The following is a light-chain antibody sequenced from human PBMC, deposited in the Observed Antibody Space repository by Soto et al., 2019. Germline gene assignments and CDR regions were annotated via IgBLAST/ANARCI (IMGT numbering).Light chain of an antibody. CDR1: SSNIGAGYD. CDR2: GNS. CDR3: QAYDSSRSGSV. J-gene: IGLJ3*02. Sequence: QSVLTQPPSVSEAPGQRVTISCTGSSSNIGAGYDVHWYQQLPGTAPKLLIYGNSNRPSGVPDRFSGSKSGTSASLAITGLQAEDEAEYYCQAYDSSRSGSVFGGGTKLTVL. V-gene: IGLV1-40*01.